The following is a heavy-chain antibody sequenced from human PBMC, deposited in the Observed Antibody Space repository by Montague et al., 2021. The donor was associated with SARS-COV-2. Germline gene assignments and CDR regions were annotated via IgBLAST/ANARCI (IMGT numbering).Heavy chain of an antibody. CDR2: VHYTGST. CDR3: ARAQNICFIANCVNYFDL. CDR1: GGSIRGYY. V-gene: IGHV4-59*01. J-gene: IGHJ4*02. D-gene: IGHD1-1*01. Sequence: SETLSLTCAVSGGSIRGYYWSWIRQSPGKGLEWIGYVHYTGSTKYNPSLKTRVTLSLDTPKNHFSLRLNSVTAADTAVYYCARAQNICFIANCVNYFDLWGLGALVSVSS.